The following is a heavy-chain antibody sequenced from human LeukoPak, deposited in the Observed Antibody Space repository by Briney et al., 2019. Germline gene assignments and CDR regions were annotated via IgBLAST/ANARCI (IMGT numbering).Heavy chain of an antibody. CDR1: GYTFTSHY. Sequence: GASVKVSCKASGYTFTSHYMHWVRQAPGQGLEWMGLINPSGSSTLYAQKFQGRVTMTRDMSTTTDYMELSSLRSEDTAVYYCASSAPNGDRWLQLKFEGFLLRWGQGTLVTVSS. CDR3: ASSAPNGDRWLQLKFEGFLLR. CDR2: INPSGSST. V-gene: IGHV1-46*01. J-gene: IGHJ4*02. D-gene: IGHD5-24*01.